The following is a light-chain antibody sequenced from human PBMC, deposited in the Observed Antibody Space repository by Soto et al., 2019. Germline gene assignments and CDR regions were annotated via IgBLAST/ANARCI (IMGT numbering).Light chain of an antibody. Sequence: EILLTQSPGTLSLSPGERVTLSWRASQSFRGLLAWYQQKPGQAPRILIYDAYNRATGIPPRFSGSGSGTDFTLTISSLEPEDSSVYYCQQRHMWPITFGQGTRLEIK. V-gene: IGKV3-11*01. J-gene: IGKJ5*01. CDR2: DAY. CDR3: QQRHMWPIT. CDR1: QSFRGL.